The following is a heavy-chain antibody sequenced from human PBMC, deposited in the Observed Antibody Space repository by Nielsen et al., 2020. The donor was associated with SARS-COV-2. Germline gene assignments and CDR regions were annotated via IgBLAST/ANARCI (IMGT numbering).Heavy chain of an antibody. CDR3: ARDLDYGGNSVSVPLDY. CDR2: ISSSGSTI. CDR1: GFTFSDYY. D-gene: IGHD4-23*01. Sequence: GGSLRLSCAASGFTFSDYYMSWIRQAPGKGLEWVSYISSSGSTIYYADSVKGRFTISRDNAKNSLYLQMNSLRAEDTAVYYCARDLDYGGNSVSVPLDYWGQGTLVTASS. V-gene: IGHV3-11*04. J-gene: IGHJ4*02.